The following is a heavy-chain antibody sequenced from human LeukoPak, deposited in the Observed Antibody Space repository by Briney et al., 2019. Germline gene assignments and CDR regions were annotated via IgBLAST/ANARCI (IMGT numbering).Heavy chain of an antibody. V-gene: IGHV3-30*02. CDR2: IRYDGSNK. D-gene: IGHD2-2*01. Sequence: PGGSLRLSCAASGFTFSSYGMHWVRQAPGKGLEWVAFIRYDGSNKYYADSVKGRFTISRDNSKNTLYLQMNSLSAEDTAVYYCAKDLGYCSSTSCYGYFDYWGQGTLVTVSS. J-gene: IGHJ4*02. CDR1: GFTFSSYG. CDR3: AKDLGYCSSTSCYGYFDY.